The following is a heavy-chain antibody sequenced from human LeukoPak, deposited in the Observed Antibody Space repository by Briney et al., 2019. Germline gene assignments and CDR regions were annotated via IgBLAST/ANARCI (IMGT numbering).Heavy chain of an antibody. CDR3: ARVKRGYSYGLYYYYYYMDV. D-gene: IGHD5-18*01. CDR2: IYYSGST. CDR1: GGSISSSSYY. V-gene: IGHV4-39*07. J-gene: IGHJ6*03. Sequence: SETLSLTCTVSGGSISSSSYYWGWIRQPPGKGLEWIGSIYYSGSTYYNPSLKSRVTISVDTSKNQFSLKLSSVTAADTAVYYCARVKRGYSYGLYYYYYYMDVWGKGTTVTVSS.